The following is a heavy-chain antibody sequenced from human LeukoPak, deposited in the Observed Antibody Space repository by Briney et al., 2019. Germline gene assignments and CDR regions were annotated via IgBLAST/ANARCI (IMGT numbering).Heavy chain of an antibody. V-gene: IGHV1/OR15-1*04. D-gene: IGHD3-10*01. J-gene: IGHJ6*03. Sequence: ASVKVSCKASGYIFTDYYMHWVRQAPGQELGWMGRINPNSGGTNYAQKFQGRVTMTRDTSISTAYMELSSLRSEDTAVYYCARGPGFGELPAYYYYYMDVWGKGTTVTISS. CDR1: GYIFTDYY. CDR3: ARGPGFGELPAYYYYYMDV. CDR2: INPNSGGT.